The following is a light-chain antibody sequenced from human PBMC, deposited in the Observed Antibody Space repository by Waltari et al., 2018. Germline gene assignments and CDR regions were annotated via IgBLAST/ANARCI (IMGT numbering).Light chain of an antibody. CDR3: QKYGSLPAT. Sequence: EIMLPQSPGTLSLSPGERATLSSRASQSISRYLAWYQHKPGQAPRLLNYDASSRATGIPDRFSGSGSGTDFSLTISRLEPEDFAVYYCQKYGSLPATFGQGTKVEIK. CDR2: DAS. V-gene: IGKV3-20*01. CDR1: QSISRY. J-gene: IGKJ1*01.